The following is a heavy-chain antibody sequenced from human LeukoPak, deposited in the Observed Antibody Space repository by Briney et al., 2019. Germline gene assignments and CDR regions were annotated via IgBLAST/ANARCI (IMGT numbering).Heavy chain of an antibody. V-gene: IGHV3-30-3*01. Sequence: PGRSLRLSCAASGFTFSSYAMHWVRQAPGKGLEWVAVISYDGSNKYYADSVKGRFTISRDNSKNTLYLQMNSLRAEDTAVYYCAGAGPGYCSSTSCYGGGYYYYMDVWGKGTTVTVSS. D-gene: IGHD2-2*01. J-gene: IGHJ6*03. CDR3: AGAGPGYCSSTSCYGGGYYYYMDV. CDR2: ISYDGSNK. CDR1: GFTFSSYA.